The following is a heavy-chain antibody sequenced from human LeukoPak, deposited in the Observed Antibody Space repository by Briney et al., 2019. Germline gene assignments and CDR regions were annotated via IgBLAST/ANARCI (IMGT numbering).Heavy chain of an antibody. J-gene: IGHJ1*01. CDR2: INHSGST. Sequence: SETLSLTCAVYGGSFSGYYWSWIRQPPGKGLEWIGEINHSGSTNYNPSLKSRVTISVDTSKNQFSLKLSSVTAADTAVYYCARAQGDSSSWAEYFQHWGQGTLVTVSS. D-gene: IGHD6-13*01. V-gene: IGHV4-34*01. CDR1: GGSFSGYY. CDR3: ARAQGDSSSWAEYFQH.